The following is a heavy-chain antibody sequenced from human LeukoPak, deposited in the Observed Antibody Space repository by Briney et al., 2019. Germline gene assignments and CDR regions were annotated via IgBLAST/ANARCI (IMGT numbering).Heavy chain of an antibody. CDR1: GGSITNYY. J-gene: IGHJ2*01. V-gene: IGHV4-59*12. CDR3: ARVSMIVVAALGWYFDL. Sequence: SETLSLTCTVSGGSITNYYWSWIRQPPGKGLEWIGYISYTGSTNYNPSLKSRVTISLDTSKNQFSLRLSSVTAADTAVYYCARVSMIVVAALGWYFDLWGRGTLVTVSS. D-gene: IGHD3-22*01. CDR2: ISYTGST.